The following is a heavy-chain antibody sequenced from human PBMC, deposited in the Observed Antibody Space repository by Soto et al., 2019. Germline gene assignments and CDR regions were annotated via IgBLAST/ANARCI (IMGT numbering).Heavy chain of an antibody. CDR1: GYTFTSYY. V-gene: IGHV1-46*01. J-gene: IGHJ6*03. Sequence: ASVKVSCKASGYTFTSYYMHWVRQAPGQGLEWMGIINPSGGSTSYAQKFQGRVTMTRDTSTSTVYMELSSLRSEDTAVYYCARDRDFWSGYYTGYYYYYMDVWGKGTTVTVSS. CDR3: ARDRDFWSGYYTGYYYYYMDV. D-gene: IGHD3-3*01. CDR2: INPSGGST.